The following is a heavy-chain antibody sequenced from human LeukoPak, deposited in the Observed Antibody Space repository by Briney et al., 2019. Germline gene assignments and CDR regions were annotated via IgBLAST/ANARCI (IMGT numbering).Heavy chain of an antibody. J-gene: IGHJ6*03. CDR1: GYTFTGYY. CDR3: AMGSGYGYYYYMDV. CDR2: INPNSGGT. V-gene: IGHV1-2*02. Sequence: ASVKVSCKASGYTFTGYYMHWVRQAPGQGLEWMGWINPNSGGTNYAQKFQGRVTMTRDTSISTAYMELSRLRSDDTAVYYCAMGSGYGYYYYMDVWGKGTTVTVSS. D-gene: IGHD3-3*01.